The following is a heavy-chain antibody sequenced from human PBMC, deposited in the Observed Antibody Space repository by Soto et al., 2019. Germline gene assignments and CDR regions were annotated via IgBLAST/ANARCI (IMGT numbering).Heavy chain of an antibody. CDR2: FIPILDMA. J-gene: IGHJ4*02. CDR3: AITYCRDNYCPRYFDF. D-gene: IGHD2-21*01. CDR1: GGTFNTYT. V-gene: IGHV1-69*02. Sequence: QVQVVQSGAEVKKPESSVKVSCKPSGGTFNTYTVNWVRLASGHGREWMGRFIPILDMANDAQKFQDIVTITADRSTFTAYMELNSLTSDDTAVYYCAITYCRDNYCPRYFDFWGPGTRVTVSS.